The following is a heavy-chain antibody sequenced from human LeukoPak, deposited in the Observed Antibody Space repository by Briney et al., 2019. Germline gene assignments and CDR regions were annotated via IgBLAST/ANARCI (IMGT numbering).Heavy chain of an antibody. Sequence: PGGSLRLSCAASGFTFSSYVMSWARQAPGKGLEGVSGISGSGANTYYADSVKGRFTISRDNSKNTLYLQINSLTAEDTAIYYCAKGVIAARYFDYWGQGTLVTVSS. J-gene: IGHJ4*02. CDR3: AKGVIAARYFDY. CDR2: ISGSGANT. CDR1: GFTFSSYV. V-gene: IGHV3-23*01. D-gene: IGHD6-6*01.